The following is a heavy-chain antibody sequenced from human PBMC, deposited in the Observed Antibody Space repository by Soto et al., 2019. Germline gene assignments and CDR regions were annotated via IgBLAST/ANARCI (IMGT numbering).Heavy chain of an antibody. D-gene: IGHD6-19*01. CDR3: TRQAPSRIAVAGTLLDY. Sequence: PSETLSLTCTVSGGSISSYYWSWIRQPPGKGLEWIGYIYYSGSTNYNPSLKSRVTISVDTSKNQFSLKLSSVTAADTAVYYCTRQAPSRIAVAGTLLDYWGQGTLVTVSS. CDR2: IYYSGST. CDR1: GGSISSYY. J-gene: IGHJ4*02. V-gene: IGHV4-59*08.